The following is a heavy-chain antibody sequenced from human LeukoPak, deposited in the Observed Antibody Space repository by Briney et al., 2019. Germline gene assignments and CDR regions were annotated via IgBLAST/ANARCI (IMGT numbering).Heavy chain of an antibody. Sequence: ASVKVSCKASGYTFTGYYMHWVRQAPGQGLEWMGRINPNSGGTNYAQKFQGRVTMTRDKSISTAYMELSRLRSDDTAVYYCARGESYSSSWYNWFDPWGQGTLVTVSS. V-gene: IGHV1-2*06. J-gene: IGHJ5*02. D-gene: IGHD6-13*01. CDR1: GYTFTGYY. CDR3: ARGESYSSSWYNWFDP. CDR2: INPNSGGT.